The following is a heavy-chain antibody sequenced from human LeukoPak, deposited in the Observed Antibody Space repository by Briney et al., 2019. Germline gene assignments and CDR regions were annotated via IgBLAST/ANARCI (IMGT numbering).Heavy chain of an antibody. CDR3: ARDDSLRLGELSPVFDY. CDR2: IKQDGSEK. CDR1: GFSFSDYW. J-gene: IGHJ4*02. D-gene: IGHD3-16*02. V-gene: IGHV3-7*01. Sequence: TGGSLRLSCAASGFSFSDYWMSWVRQAPGKGLEWVANIKQDGSEKYYVDSVKGRFTISRDNAKNSLYLQMNSLRAEDTAVYYCARDDSLRLGELSPVFDYWGQGTLVTVSS.